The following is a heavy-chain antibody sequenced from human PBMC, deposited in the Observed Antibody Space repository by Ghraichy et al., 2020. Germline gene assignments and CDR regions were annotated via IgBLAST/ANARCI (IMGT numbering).Heavy chain of an antibody. V-gene: IGHV4-34*01. CDR2: INHSGST. Sequence: SETLSLTCAVYGGSFSGYYWSWIRQPPGKGLEWIGEINHSGSTNYNPSLKSRVTISVDTSKNQFSLKLSSVTAADTAVYYCAYSSSSRQGVDYWGQGTLVTVSS. CDR1: GGSFSGYY. CDR3: AYSSSSRQGVDY. J-gene: IGHJ4*02. D-gene: IGHD6-6*01.